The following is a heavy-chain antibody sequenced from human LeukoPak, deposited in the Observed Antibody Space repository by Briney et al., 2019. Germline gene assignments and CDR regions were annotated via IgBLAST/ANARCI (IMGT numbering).Heavy chain of an antibody. J-gene: IGHJ3*02. Sequence: ASVTVSCKASGYTFTSYGISWVRQAPGQGLEWMGWISAYNGNTNYAQKLQGRVTMTTDTSTSTAYMELRSLRPDDTAVYYCARVGYCSSTSCYLRFGAFDIWGQGTMVTVSS. D-gene: IGHD2-2*03. CDR2: ISAYNGNT. CDR3: ARVGYCSSTSCYLRFGAFDI. CDR1: GYTFTSYG. V-gene: IGHV1-18*01.